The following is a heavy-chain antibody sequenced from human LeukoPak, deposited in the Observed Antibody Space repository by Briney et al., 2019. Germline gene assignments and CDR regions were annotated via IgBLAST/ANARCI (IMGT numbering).Heavy chain of an antibody. D-gene: IGHD3-10*01. CDR2: ISAYNGNT. CDR3: ARAWSYYGSGSANYFDY. J-gene: IGHJ4*02. V-gene: IGHV1-18*01. CDR1: GYTFTSYG. Sequence: ASVKVSCKASGYTFTSYGISWVQQAPGQGLEWMGWISAYNGNTNYAQKLQGRVTMTTDTSTSTAYMELRSLRSDDTAVYYCARAWSYYGSGSANYFDYWGQGTLVTVSS.